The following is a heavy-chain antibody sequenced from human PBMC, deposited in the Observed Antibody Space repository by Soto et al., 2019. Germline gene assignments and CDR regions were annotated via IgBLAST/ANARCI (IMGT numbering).Heavy chain of an antibody. J-gene: IGHJ5*01. CDR2: MSPKTANT. CDR1: GYTFTSYD. V-gene: IGHV1-8*01. CDR3: TGGPPNWGFDA. Sequence: QVQLVQSGAEVKKPGASVKVSCKASGYTFTSYDINWVRQTAGQGLEWMGWMSPKTANTGYAQKFQGRVTMTRSTSISTAYRELSSLTSEDTAVYYCTGGPPNWGFDAWGQGTPVTVSS. D-gene: IGHD7-27*01.